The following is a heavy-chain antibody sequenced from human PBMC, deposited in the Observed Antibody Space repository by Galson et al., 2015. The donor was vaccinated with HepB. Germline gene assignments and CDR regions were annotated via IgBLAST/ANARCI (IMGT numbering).Heavy chain of an antibody. CDR2: ISYDGSNK. Sequence: SLRLSCAASGFTFSSYAMHWVRQAPGKGLEWVAVISYDGSNKYYADSVKGRFTISRDNSKNTLYLQMNSLRAEDTAVYYCAFGNRGWEYSGYDMGPPFDYWGQGTLVTVSS. J-gene: IGHJ4*02. CDR3: AFGNRGWEYSGYDMGPPFDY. V-gene: IGHV3-30*04. CDR1: GFTFSSYA. D-gene: IGHD5-12*01.